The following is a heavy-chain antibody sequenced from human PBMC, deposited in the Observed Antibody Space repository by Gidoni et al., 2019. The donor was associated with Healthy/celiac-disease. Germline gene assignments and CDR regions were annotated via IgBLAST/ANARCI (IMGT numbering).Heavy chain of an antibody. V-gene: IGHV3-23*01. J-gene: IGHJ6*02. Sequence: EVQLLESGGGLVQPGGSLRLSCAASGFPFSSYAMSWVRQAPGKGLEWVSAISGSGGSTYYADSVKGRFTISRDNSKNTLYLQMNSLRAEDTAVYYCAKFGYSYYYGMDVWGQGTTVTVSS. D-gene: IGHD5-12*01. CDR2: ISGSGGST. CDR1: GFPFSSYA. CDR3: AKFGYSYYYGMDV.